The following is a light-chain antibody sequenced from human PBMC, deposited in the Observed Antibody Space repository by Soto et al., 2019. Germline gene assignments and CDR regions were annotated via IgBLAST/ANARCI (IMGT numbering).Light chain of an antibody. J-gene: IGKJ1*01. Sequence: EIGLTQSPGTMVLTPGERATRAGRAIQSVSSYLAWYQQKPGQAPRLLIYDASNSATGIPARFSGSGSGTDSSLMIRSPELEDFAVYYWQQRSNWAGTFGQGTKVDIK. CDR2: DAS. CDR1: QSVSSY. CDR3: QQRSNWAGT. V-gene: IGKV3-11*01.